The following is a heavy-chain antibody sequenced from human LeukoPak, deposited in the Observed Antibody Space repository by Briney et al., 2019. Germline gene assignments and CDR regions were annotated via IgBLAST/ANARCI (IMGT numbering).Heavy chain of an antibody. J-gene: IGHJ1*01. D-gene: IGHD4-11*01. Sequence: GRSLRLSCAASGFTFSSYGMHWVRQAPGKGLEWVAVISYDGSNKYYADSVKGRFTISRDNSKNTLYLQMNSLRAEDTAVYYCAKGNVMTREDQHWGQGTLVTVSS. CDR3: AKGNVMTREDQH. CDR2: ISYDGSNK. V-gene: IGHV3-30*18. CDR1: GFTFSSYG.